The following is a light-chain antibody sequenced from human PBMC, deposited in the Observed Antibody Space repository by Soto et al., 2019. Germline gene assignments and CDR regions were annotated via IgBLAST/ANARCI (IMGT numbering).Light chain of an antibody. V-gene: IGLV2-14*01. J-gene: IGLJ2*01. Sequence: QSALTQPASVSGSPGQSIAISCTGTSSDVGSYNSVSWYQQFPGKAPKLILYAVTNRPSGVSNRFSGSNSGNTASLTISGLQAEDEADYFCSSYTTSATLVFGVGTKLTVL. CDR1: SSDVGSYNS. CDR2: AVT. CDR3: SSYTTSATLV.